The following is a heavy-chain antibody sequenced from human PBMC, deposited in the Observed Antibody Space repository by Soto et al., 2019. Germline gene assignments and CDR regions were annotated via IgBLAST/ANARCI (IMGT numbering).Heavy chain of an antibody. V-gene: IGHV1-2*02. CDR2: INPNGGAT. J-gene: IGHJ6*03. Sequence: VQLAQSGAEVKKPGASVKVSCKTSGDSFNDYYIHWVRQAHGQGLEWMGWINPNGGATKYAQKFQGRVTVTRDTSIRTVYMELSSLRSDDTAVYYCARESGGATATLDYYYFYMDVWGKGTTVTVSS. CDR3: ARESGGATATLDYYYFYMDV. CDR1: GDSFNDYY. D-gene: IGHD5-12*01.